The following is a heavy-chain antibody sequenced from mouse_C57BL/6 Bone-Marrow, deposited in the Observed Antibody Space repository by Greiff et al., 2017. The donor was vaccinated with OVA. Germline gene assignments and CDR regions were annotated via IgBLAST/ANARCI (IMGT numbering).Heavy chain of an antibody. CDR1: GFTFSDYG. CDR2: ISSGSSTI. V-gene: IGHV5-17*01. Sequence: EVQLKESGGGLVKPGGSLKLSCAASGFTFSDYGMHWVRQAPEKGLEWVAYISSGSSTIYYADTVKGRFTISRDNAKNTLFLQMTSLRSEDTAMYYCAREGGYSSWFAYWGQGTLVTVSA. CDR3: AREGGYSSWFAY. J-gene: IGHJ3*01. D-gene: IGHD2-12*01.